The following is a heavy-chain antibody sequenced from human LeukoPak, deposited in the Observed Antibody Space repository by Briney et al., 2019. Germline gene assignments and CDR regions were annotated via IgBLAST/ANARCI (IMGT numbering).Heavy chain of an antibody. CDR1: GYTFIAYS. V-gene: IGHV1-46*01. CDR2: INPSGGST. J-gene: IGHJ4*02. Sequence: ASVKVSCKTSGYTFIAYSIHWVRQAPGQGLEWMGTINPSGGSTTYAQKFQGRVTMTRDTSTSTVYMELSSLRSEDTAVYYCARDHGSAYYRAPRHWGQGTLVTVSS. CDR3: ARDHGSAYYRAPRH. D-gene: IGHD3-10*01.